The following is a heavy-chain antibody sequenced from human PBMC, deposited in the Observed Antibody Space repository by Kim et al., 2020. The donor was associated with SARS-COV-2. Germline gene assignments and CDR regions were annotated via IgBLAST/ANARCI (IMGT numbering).Heavy chain of an antibody. V-gene: IGHV3-9*01. CDR1: GFTFDDYA. D-gene: IGHD6-13*01. CDR2: ISWNSGSI. Sequence: GGSLRLSCAASGFTFDDYAMHWVRQAPGKGLEWVSGISWNSGSIGYADSVKGRFTISRDNAKNSLYLQMNSLRAEDTALYYCAKDRSIAESYGMDVWGRGTTVTVSS. J-gene: IGHJ6*02. CDR3: AKDRSIAESYGMDV.